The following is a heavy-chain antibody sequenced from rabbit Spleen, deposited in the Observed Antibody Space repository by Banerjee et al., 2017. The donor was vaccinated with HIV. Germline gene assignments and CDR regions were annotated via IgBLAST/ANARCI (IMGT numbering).Heavy chain of an antibody. CDR2: THTANSDPT. D-gene: IGHD4-1*01. Sequence: QEQLVESGGGLVKPGASLTLTCKASGFSFSSGYVMSWVRQAPGKGLEWIACTHTANSDPTYYANWAKGRFTISKTSSTTVTLQMTRLTAADTATYFCARDLDGVIGWNFGWWGPGTLVTVS. CDR3: ARDLDGVIGWNFGW. J-gene: IGHJ4*01. CDR1: GFSFSSGYV. V-gene: IGHV1S45*01.